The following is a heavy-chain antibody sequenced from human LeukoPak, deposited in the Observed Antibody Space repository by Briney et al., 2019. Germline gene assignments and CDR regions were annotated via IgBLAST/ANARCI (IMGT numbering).Heavy chain of an antibody. D-gene: IGHD3-3*01. CDR2: ISSSSSTI. J-gene: IGHJ4*02. CDR3: ARGYDFWPFDY. Sequence: PGGSLRLSCAASGFTFSSYNMNWVRQAPGKGLEWVSYISSSSSTIYYADSVKGRFTISRDNAKNSLYLQMNSLRAEDTAVYYCARGYDFWPFDYWGQGTLVTVSS. CDR1: GFTFSSYN. V-gene: IGHV3-48*01.